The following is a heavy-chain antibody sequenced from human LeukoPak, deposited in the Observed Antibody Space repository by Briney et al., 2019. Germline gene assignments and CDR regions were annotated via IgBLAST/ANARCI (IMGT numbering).Heavy chain of an antibody. V-gene: IGHV1-2*02. CDR1: GYTFTGYY. D-gene: IGHD5-24*01. CDR3: AREGGDGYFPYYYYYYMDV. Sequence: GASVKVSCKASGYTFTGYYMHWVRQAPGQGLEWMGWINPNSGGTNYAQKFQGRVPMTRDTYISTACMELSRLRSDDTAVYYCAREGGDGYFPYYYYYYMDVWGKGTTVTVSS. CDR2: INPNSGGT. J-gene: IGHJ6*03.